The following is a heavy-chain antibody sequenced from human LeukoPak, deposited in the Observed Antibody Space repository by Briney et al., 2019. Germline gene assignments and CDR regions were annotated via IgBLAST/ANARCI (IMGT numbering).Heavy chain of an antibody. Sequence: PGGSLRLSCVASGFSFSSYGMHWVRRAPGKGLEWMTFIRFDGSNKYYADSVKGRFTISRDNSKNTLYLQMNSLRGEDTAVYYCAKLGTTSVTTGYWGQGTLVTVSS. J-gene: IGHJ4*02. V-gene: IGHV3-30*02. CDR3: AKLGTTSVTTGY. D-gene: IGHD4-17*01. CDR2: IRFDGSNK. CDR1: GFSFSSYG.